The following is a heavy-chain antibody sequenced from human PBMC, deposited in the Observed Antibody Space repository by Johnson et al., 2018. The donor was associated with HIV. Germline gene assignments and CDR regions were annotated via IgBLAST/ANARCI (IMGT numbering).Heavy chain of an antibody. V-gene: IGHV3-30*04. CDR1: GFTFSSYA. CDR3: ARGHSPDAFDI. D-gene: IGHD6-13*01. CDR2: ISYAGSNK. J-gene: IGHJ3*02. Sequence: QMLLVESGGGLVQPGRSLRLPCAASGFTFSSYAMHWVRQAPGKGLEWVAIISYAGSNKYYDDPVKGRFTISRDKSKNTLYLQMNRLRAEDTAVYYCARGHSPDAFDIWGQGTIVTVSS.